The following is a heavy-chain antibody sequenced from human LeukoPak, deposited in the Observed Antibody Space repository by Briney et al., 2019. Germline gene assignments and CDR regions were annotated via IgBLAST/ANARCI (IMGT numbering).Heavy chain of an antibody. V-gene: IGHV3-7*01. D-gene: IGHD6-19*01. CDR1: GFTFSNYG. Sequence: GGSLRLSCAASGFTFSNYGMNWVRQAPGKGLEWVVNIKGDGSEKYYVDSVEGRFTISRDNAKNSLYLQMNSLRVEDTAVYYCARASSGLYPEYFYYYYMDVWGKGTTVAVSS. CDR2: IKGDGSEK. CDR3: ARASSGLYPEYFYYYYMDV. J-gene: IGHJ6*03.